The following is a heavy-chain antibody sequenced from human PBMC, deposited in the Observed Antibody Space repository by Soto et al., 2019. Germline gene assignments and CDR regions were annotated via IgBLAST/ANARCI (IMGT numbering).Heavy chain of an antibody. CDR1: GYVFTKYW. V-gene: IGHV5-51*01. CDR2: IDPAGSEH. J-gene: IGHJ5*01. D-gene: IGHD3-22*01. Sequence: GESLKISCKASGYVFTKYWIARVRQMPGKGLEWRGIIDPAGSEHTSSPSLQGHVTISVDKSNSSAYLRWDNLKTSDTATYFCARRALEPSGHYYPYNRFDSWGQGTQVTVSS. CDR3: ARRALEPSGHYYPYNRFDS.